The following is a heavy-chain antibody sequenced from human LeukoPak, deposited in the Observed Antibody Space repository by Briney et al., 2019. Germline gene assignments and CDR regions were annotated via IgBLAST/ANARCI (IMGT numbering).Heavy chain of an antibody. CDR3: ARHPRGYYYMDV. V-gene: IGHV4-59*08. CDR1: GGSRSSYY. J-gene: IGHJ6*03. CDR2: IHYSGST. Sequence: SETLSLTCTVSGGSRSSYYWSWIRQTPGKGLEWIGYIHYSGSTNHNPSLKSRVTIAVDTSKTQFSLKLSSVTAADTAVYYCARHPRGYYYMDVWGKGTTVTVSS.